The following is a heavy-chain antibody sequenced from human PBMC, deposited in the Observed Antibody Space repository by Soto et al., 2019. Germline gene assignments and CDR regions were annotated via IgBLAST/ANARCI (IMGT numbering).Heavy chain of an antibody. CDR2: ISGSGGST. Sequence: EVQLLESGGGLVQPGGSLRLSCAASGFTFSSYAMSWVRQAPGKGLEWVSAISGSGGSTYYADSVKGRFTISRDNSKNTLYLQMNSLRDEDTAVYYCAKDRGWGFGELLPYYYGMDVWGQGTTVTVSS. CDR1: GFTFSSYA. CDR3: AKDRGWGFGELLPYYYGMDV. J-gene: IGHJ6*02. D-gene: IGHD3-10*01. V-gene: IGHV3-23*01.